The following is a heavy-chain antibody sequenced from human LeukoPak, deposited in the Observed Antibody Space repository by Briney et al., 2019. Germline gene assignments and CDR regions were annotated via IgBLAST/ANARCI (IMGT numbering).Heavy chain of an antibody. Sequence: PSETLSLTCAVFGYSITNGYHCGCVRQPPGKGLEWIGTIFHRGSTDYNPSLKSRVTISVDTSKNQFSLKLSAVTAADSAVYYCARHRYSYDYSFDYWGQGALVTVPS. D-gene: IGHD5-18*01. CDR1: GYSITNGYH. CDR3: ARHRYSYDYSFDY. CDR2: IFHRGST. V-gene: IGHV4-38-2*01. J-gene: IGHJ4*02.